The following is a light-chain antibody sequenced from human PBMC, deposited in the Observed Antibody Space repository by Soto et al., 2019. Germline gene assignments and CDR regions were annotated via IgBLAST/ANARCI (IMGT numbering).Light chain of an antibody. V-gene: IGKV1-5*01. J-gene: IGKJ1*01. CDR3: QQYNSFSRT. Sequence: DIQMTQSPSTLSASVGDRVIITCRASQSLSGWLAWYQQKPGKAPKLLIYDVSNLESGVPSRFSGSGSGTEFTLTISSLQSDDFATYYCQQYNSFSRTFGPGTKVDIK. CDR2: DVS. CDR1: QSLSGW.